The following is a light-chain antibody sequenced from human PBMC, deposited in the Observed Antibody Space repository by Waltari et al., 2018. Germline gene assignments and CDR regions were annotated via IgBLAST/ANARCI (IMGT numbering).Light chain of an antibody. J-gene: IGLJ3*02. CDR2: EVT. CDR3: SSFESSRTWV. CDR1: SADIGRYNL. V-gene: IGLV2-23*02. Sequence: QSALTQPASVSGSPGQSITIPCSGTSADIGRYNLVPWYQQLPGNAPKLVIYEVTERPSELSNRFSGSKSGNTASLTISGLQAEDEADYYCSSFESSRTWVFGGGTKLTVL.